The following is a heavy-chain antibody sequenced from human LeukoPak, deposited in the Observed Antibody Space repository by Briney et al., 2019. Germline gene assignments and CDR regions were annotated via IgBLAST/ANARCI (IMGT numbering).Heavy chain of an antibody. D-gene: IGHD1-1*01. CDR3: ARENWSIDY. J-gene: IGHJ4*02. V-gene: IGHV3-30*04. CDR2: ISYDGSNK. CDR1: GLTFSGYA. Sequence: GGSLRLSCAASGLTFSGYALHWVRQAPGKGLEWVAVISYDGSNKYYADSVKGRFTFSRDNTKNSVYLQMNSLRAEDTAVYYCARENWSIDYWGQGTLVTVSS.